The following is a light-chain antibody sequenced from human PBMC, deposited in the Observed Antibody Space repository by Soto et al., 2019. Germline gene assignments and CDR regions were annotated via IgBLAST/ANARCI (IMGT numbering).Light chain of an antibody. CDR2: DVT. J-gene: IGLJ1*01. CDR3: SSYRGSSTLSV. Sequence: QSALTQPASVSGSPGQSITISCTGTSSDVGDYNYVSWYQQHPGKAPKLMIYDVTNRPSGVSNRFSGSKSGNTASLTISGLQAEDEADYYCSSYRGSSTLSVFGTGTKLTVL. V-gene: IGLV2-14*01. CDR1: SSDVGDYNY.